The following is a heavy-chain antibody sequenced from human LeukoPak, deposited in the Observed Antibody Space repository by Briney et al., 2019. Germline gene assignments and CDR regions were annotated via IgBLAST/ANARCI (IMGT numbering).Heavy chain of an antibody. CDR1: GGSISSYY. CDR3: ARGTERASWFDP. J-gene: IGHJ5*02. V-gene: IGHV4-59*12. CDR2: IYHSGST. Sequence: SETLSLTCTVSGGSISSYYWSWIRQPPGKGLEWIGYIYHSGSTYYSPSLKSRVTISVDRSKNQFSLRLSSVTAADTAVYYCARGTERASWFDPWDQGTLVTVSS. D-gene: IGHD1-1*01.